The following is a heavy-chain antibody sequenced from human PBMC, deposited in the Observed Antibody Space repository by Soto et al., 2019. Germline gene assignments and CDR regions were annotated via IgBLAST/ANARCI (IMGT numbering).Heavy chain of an antibody. CDR2: ISPGGGST. D-gene: IGHD2-15*01. CDR1: GFTFSSYA. V-gene: IGHV3-23*01. Sequence: EVQLLESGGDLVQPGGSLRLSCAASGFTFSSYAMSWVRQAPGKGLEWVSTISPGGGSTYYADSVEGRFTISRDNSKSTRHLQLNSLRDDDTAVYYCAKDRGSGDQGRVRFDPWGQGTLVTVSS. CDR3: AKDRGSGDQGRVRFDP. J-gene: IGHJ5*02.